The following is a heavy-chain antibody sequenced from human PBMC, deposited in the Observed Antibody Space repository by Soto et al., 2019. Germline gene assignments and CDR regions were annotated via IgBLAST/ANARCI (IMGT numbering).Heavy chain of an antibody. CDR2: IYYSGST. CDR3: ASLPDWGSGNS. CDR1: GGSISSSSYY. Sequence: QLQLQESGPGLVKPSETLSLTCTVSGGSISSSSYYWGWIRQPPGKGVEWIGSIYYSGSTYYNPSLKSRVTISVDTSKNQFSLKLTSVTAADTAVYYCASLPDWGSGNSWGQRTLVTVSS. V-gene: IGHV4-39*01. D-gene: IGHD3-10*01. J-gene: IGHJ4*02.